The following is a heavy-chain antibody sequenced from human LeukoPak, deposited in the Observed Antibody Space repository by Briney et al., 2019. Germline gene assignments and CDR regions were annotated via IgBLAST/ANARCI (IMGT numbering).Heavy chain of an antibody. CDR2: ISSSSSYI. CDR3: ARGGAVAGPDLVDY. D-gene: IGHD6-19*01. Sequence: PGGSLRLSCAASGFTVNSNDMSWVRQAPGKGLEWVSSISSSSSYIYYADSVKGRFTISRDNAKNSLYLQMNSLRAEDTAVYYCARGGAVAGPDLVDYWGQGTLVTVSS. CDR1: GFTVNSND. J-gene: IGHJ4*02. V-gene: IGHV3-21*01.